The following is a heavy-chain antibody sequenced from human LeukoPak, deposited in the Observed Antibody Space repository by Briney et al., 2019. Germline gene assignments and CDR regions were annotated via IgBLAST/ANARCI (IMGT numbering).Heavy chain of an antibody. D-gene: IGHD1-26*01. V-gene: IGHV3-30*02. J-gene: IGHJ4*02. CDR3: ARDKGRSGSYGQDPNY. CDR1: GFTFSTYG. Sequence: QAGGSLRLSCAASGFTFSTYGMHWVRQAPDKGLEWVAFIRYEGNEKYYADSVKGRFTISRDNSKNTLYLQMNSLRPEDTAVYYCARDKGRSGSYGQDPNYWGQGTLVTVSS. CDR2: IRYEGNEK.